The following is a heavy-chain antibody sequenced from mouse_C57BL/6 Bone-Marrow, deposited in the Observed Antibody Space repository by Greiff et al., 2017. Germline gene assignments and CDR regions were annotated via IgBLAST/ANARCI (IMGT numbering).Heavy chain of an antibody. Sequence: EVQLVESGGDLVKPGGSLKLSCAASGFTFSSYGMSWVRQTPDKRLEWVATISSGGSYTYYPDSVKGRFTISRDNAKNTLYLQMSSLKSEDTAMYYCARRLRYYYAMDYWDQGTSVTVSS. CDR1: GFTFSSYG. D-gene: IGHD3-2*02. CDR2: ISSGGSYT. CDR3: ARRLRYYYAMDY. V-gene: IGHV5-6*01. J-gene: IGHJ4*01.